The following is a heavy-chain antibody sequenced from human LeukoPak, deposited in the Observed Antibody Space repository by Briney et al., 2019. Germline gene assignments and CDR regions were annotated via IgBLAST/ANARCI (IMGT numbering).Heavy chain of an antibody. D-gene: IGHD2-15*01. CDR1: GFTVSSNY. CDR3: ASVSGGTEYYFDY. J-gene: IGHJ4*02. Sequence: GGSLRLSCAASGFTVSSNYMSWVRQAPGKGLEWVSVIYSGGSTYYADSVKGRFTISRDNSKNTLCLQMNSLRAEDTAVYYCASVSGGTEYYFDYWGQGTLVTVSS. V-gene: IGHV3-53*01. CDR2: IYSGGST.